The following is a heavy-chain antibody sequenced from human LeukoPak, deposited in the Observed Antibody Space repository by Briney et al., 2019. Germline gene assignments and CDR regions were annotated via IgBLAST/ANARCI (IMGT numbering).Heavy chain of an antibody. V-gene: IGHV4-59*01. J-gene: IGHJ4*02. Sequence: SETLSLTCTVSGGSLSTYYWSWIRQPPGKGLEWIGYIFYTGSTDYNPSLKSRVTISVDTSKNQFSLNLSAVTAADTAVYYCARRGYFDYWGQGTLVTVSS. CDR2: IFYTGST. CDR3: ARRGYFDY. CDR1: GGSLSTYY.